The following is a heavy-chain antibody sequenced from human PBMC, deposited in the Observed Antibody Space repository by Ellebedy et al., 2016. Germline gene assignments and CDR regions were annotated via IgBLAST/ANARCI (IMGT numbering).Heavy chain of an antibody. V-gene: IGHV4-31*02. Sequence: SXXASGGTFSSYAISWIRQHPGKGLEWIGYIYYSGSTYYNPSLKSRVTISVDTSKNQFSLKLSSVTAADTAVYYCARGTRLRGGEGYYFDYWGQGTLVTVSS. CDR2: IYYSGST. D-gene: IGHD2-21*01. CDR1: GGTFSSYAI. CDR3: ARGTRLRGGEGYYFDY. J-gene: IGHJ4*02.